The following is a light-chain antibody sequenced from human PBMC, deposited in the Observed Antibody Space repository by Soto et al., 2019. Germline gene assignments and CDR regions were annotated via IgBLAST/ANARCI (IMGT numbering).Light chain of an antibody. CDR2: RAS. CDR3: QQYGSSPWT. V-gene: IGKV3-20*01. CDR1: QSVSSNY. J-gene: IGKJ1*01. Sequence: EIVLTQSPGTLSLSPGERATLSCRASQSVSSNYLAWYQQKPGQAPRPLIYRASSRATGIPDRFSGSGSGTDFTLTISRLEPEDSAVYYCQQYGSSPWTFCQGTKVEIK.